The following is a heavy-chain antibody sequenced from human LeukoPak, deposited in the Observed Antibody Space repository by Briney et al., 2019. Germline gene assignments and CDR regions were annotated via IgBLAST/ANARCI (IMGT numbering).Heavy chain of an antibody. CDR1: GFTFSSYA. Sequence: PGGSLRLSCAASGFTFSSYAMSWVRQAPGKGLEWVSAISGSGGSTYYADSVKGRFTISRDNSKNTLYLQMNSLRAEDTAVYYCAKDAYGSSEAGYYYYYMDVWGKGTTVTVSS. CDR3: AKDAYGSSEAGYYYYYMDV. J-gene: IGHJ6*03. CDR2: ISGSGGST. V-gene: IGHV3-23*01. D-gene: IGHD1-26*01.